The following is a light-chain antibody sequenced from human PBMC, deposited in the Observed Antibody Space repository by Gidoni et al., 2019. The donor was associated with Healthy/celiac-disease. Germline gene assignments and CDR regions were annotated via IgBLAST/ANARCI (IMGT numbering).Light chain of an antibody. J-gene: IGKJ2*01. Sequence: IVMTKSPATLSVSPGERATLSCRASQSVSSNLAWYQQKPGQAPRLLIYGASTRATGIPARFSGSGSGTEFTLTISSLQSEDFAVYYCQQYHNWPPYTFGQGTKLEIK. CDR3: QQYHNWPPYT. CDR1: QSVSSN. V-gene: IGKV3-15*01. CDR2: GAS.